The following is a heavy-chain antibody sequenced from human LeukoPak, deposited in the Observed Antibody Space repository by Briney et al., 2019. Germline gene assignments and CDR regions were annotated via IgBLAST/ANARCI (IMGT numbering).Heavy chain of an antibody. Sequence: PSETLSLTCAVYGGSFNDYYWAWLRQPPGKGLAWIGEINHNGGTNYNPSLKSRVTLSLDTSMNHVSLRLTSVTAADTGVYYCARGFLAHFYGSSGHDYWGQGTLVSVSS. CDR1: GGSFNDYY. CDR2: INHNGGT. D-gene: IGHD3-10*01. V-gene: IGHV4-34*01. J-gene: IGHJ4*02. CDR3: ARGFLAHFYGSSGHDY.